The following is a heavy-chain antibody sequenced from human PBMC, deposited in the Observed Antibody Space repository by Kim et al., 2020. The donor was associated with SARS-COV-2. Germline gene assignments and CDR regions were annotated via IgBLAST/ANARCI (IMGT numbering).Heavy chain of an antibody. CDR1: GFTFSSYG. CDR2: ISYDGSNK. D-gene: IGHD2-2*03. Sequence: GGSLRLSCAASGFTFSSYGMHWVRQAPGKGLEWVAVISYDGSNKYYADSVKGRFTISRDNSKNTLYLQMNSLRAEDTAVYYCAKDGWQFQYFQHWGQGTLVTVSS. V-gene: IGHV3-30*18. J-gene: IGHJ1*01. CDR3: AKDGWQFQYFQH.